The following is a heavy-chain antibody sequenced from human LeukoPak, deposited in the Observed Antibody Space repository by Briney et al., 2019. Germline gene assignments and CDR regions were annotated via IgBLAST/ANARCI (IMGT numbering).Heavy chain of an antibody. CDR2: IYYSGST. V-gene: IGHV4-39*01. D-gene: IGHD6-13*01. J-gene: IGHJ5*02. CDR1: GGSISSSSYY. CDR3: ARLRQLVSGNWFDP. Sequence: SETLSLTCTVSGGSISSSSYYWGWIRQPPGKGLEWIGSIYYSGSTYYNPSLKSRVTISVDTSKNQFSLKLSSVTAADTAVYYCARLRQLVSGNWFDPWGQGTLVTVSS.